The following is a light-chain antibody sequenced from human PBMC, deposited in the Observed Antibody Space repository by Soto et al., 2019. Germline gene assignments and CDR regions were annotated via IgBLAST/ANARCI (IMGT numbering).Light chain of an antibody. J-gene: IGLJ1*01. CDR3: QSYDSSLSRV. CDR2: GNS. CDR1: SSNIGAGYD. V-gene: IGLV1-40*01. Sequence: QSVLTQPASVSGAPGQRVTISCTWGSSNIGAGYDVHWYQQLPGTAPKLLIYGNSNRPSGVPDRFSGSKSGTSASLAITGLQAEYEADYYCQSYDSSLSRVFGTGTKLTVL.